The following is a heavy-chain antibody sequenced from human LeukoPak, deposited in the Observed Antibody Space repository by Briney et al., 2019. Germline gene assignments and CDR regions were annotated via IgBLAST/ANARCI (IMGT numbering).Heavy chain of an antibody. CDR3: ARDYSSGYYRTFDY. Sequence: GGSLRLSCAASGFTFSSYAMHWVRQAPGKGLEWVAVISYDGSNIYYADSVKGRFTISRDNSKNTLYLQVNSLRAEDTAVYYCARDYSSGYYRTFDYWGQGTLVTVSS. J-gene: IGHJ4*02. CDR1: GFTFSSYA. V-gene: IGHV3-30*04. D-gene: IGHD3-22*01. CDR2: ISYDGSNI.